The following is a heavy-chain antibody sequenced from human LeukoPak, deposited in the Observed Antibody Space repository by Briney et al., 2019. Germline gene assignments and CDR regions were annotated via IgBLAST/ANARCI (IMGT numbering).Heavy chain of an antibody. J-gene: IGHJ4*02. D-gene: IGHD3-22*01. CDR1: GFTFDDYA. CDR3: AKDIRDYYDSSGYPTADY. CDR2: ISGDGGST. V-gene: IGHV3-43*02. Sequence: GGSLRLSCAASGFTFDDYAMHWVRQAPGKGLEWVSLISGDGGSTYYADSVKGRFTISRDNSKNSLYLQMNSLRTEDTALYCCAKDIRDYYDSSGYPTADYWGQGTLVTVSS.